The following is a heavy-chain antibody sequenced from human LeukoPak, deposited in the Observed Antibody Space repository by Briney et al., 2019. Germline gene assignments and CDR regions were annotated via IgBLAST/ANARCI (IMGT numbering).Heavy chain of an antibody. D-gene: IGHD4-11*01. CDR3: ARAGSTVTTYRWFDP. CDR1: GYTFTSYD. V-gene: IGHV1-8*01. Sequence: AASVKVSCKASGYTFTSYDINWVRQATGQGLEWMGWMNPNSGNTGYAQKFQGRVTMTRNTSISTAYMELSSLRSDDTAVYYCARAGSTVTTYRWFDPWGQGTLVTVSS. CDR2: MNPNSGNT. J-gene: IGHJ5*02.